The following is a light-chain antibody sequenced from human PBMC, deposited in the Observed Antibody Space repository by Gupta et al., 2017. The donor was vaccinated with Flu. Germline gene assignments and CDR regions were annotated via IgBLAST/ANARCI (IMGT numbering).Light chain of an antibody. Sequence: VTPGEPASISCRSSQSLLHSNGYNYLHWYLQKPGQSPQLLIYLVSKRASGVPDRFRGSGSGKDFTLKISRVEAEDVGVYYCMQALQTSYTFGQGTKLEIK. CDR3: MQALQTSYT. J-gene: IGKJ2*01. V-gene: IGKV2-28*01. CDR2: LVS. CDR1: QSLLHSNGYNY.